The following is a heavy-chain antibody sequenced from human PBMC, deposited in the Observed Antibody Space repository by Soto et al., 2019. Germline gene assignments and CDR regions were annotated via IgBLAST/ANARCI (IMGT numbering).Heavy chain of an antibody. CDR3: ARPRITMVRGVSSKDWFDP. D-gene: IGHD3-10*01. Sequence: SETLSLTCTVSGGSISSSSYYWGWIRQPPGKGLEWIGSIYYSGSTYYNPSLKSRVTISVDTSKNQFSLKLSSVTAADTAVYYCARPRITMVRGVSSKDWFDPWGQGTLVTVSS. V-gene: IGHV4-39*01. CDR2: IYYSGST. J-gene: IGHJ5*02. CDR1: GGSISSSSYY.